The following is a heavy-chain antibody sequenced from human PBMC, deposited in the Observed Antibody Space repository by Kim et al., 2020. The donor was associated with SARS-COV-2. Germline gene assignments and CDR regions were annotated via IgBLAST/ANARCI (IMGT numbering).Heavy chain of an antibody. J-gene: IGHJ2*01. D-gene: IGHD3-22*01. CDR1: GGTFSSYA. Sequence: SVKVSCKASGGTFSSYAISWVRQAPGQGLEWMGGIIPIFGTANYAQKFQGRVTITADESTSTAYMELSSLRSEDTAVYYCAGTYYYDSSGYYDPLPGDWYFDLWGRGTLVTVSS. CDR2: IIPIFGTA. V-gene: IGHV1-69*13. CDR3: AGTYYYDSSGYYDPLPGDWYFDL.